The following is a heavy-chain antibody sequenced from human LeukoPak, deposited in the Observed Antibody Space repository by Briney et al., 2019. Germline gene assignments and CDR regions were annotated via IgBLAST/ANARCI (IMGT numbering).Heavy chain of an antibody. CDR1: GDSVSSDRAA. CDR2: TYYKSNWYY. J-gene: IGHJ5*02. Sequence: SQTLSLTCAISGDSVSSDRAAWNWIRQSPSRGLEWLGRTYYKSNWYYDYAVSVKSRITINPDTSKNQFSLQLSSVTPEDTAVYYCAREDYGDYSARWFDPWGQGTLVTVSS. D-gene: IGHD4-17*01. V-gene: IGHV6-1*01. CDR3: AREDYGDYSARWFDP.